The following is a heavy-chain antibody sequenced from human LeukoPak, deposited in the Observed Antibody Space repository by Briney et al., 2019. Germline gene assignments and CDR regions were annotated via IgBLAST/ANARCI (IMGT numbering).Heavy chain of an antibody. D-gene: IGHD3-16*01. CDR3: ATSRGSN. CDR2: ISYDGSNK. V-gene: IGHV3-30*03. Sequence: GGSLRLSCAASGFTFSSYGMHWVRQAPGKGLEWVAVISYDGSNKYYADSVKGRFTISRDNAKNSLYLQMNSLRAEDTAVYYCATSRGSNWGQGTLVTVSS. J-gene: IGHJ4*02. CDR1: GFTFSSYG.